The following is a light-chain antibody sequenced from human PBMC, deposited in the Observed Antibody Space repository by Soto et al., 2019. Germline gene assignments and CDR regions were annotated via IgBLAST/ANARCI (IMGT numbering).Light chain of an antibody. CDR2: IND. V-gene: IGLV1-44*01. CDR1: GSNIGDNP. CDR3: AAWDDSLNAL. J-gene: IGLJ1*01. Sequence: QSVLTQPPQPSGPPGQGFTIFCLGSGSNIGDNPVNWYQQLPGAAPKLLIYINDQRPSGVRDRFSGSKSGTSASLAISGLQPEDEADYYCAAWDDSLNALFGTGTKVTVL.